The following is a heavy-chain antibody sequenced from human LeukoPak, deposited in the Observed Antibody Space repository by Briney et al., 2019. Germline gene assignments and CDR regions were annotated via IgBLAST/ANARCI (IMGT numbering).Heavy chain of an antibody. Sequence: GGSLRLSCAASGFTFSSYAMSWVRQAPGKGLVWVSHINPDGSTISYADSVKGRFTISRDNAKNTLFLQMNSLRAEDTAVYYCARDPVEPTPIDYWGQGSLVAVSS. V-gene: IGHV3-74*01. D-gene: IGHD1-1*01. CDR2: INPDGSTI. J-gene: IGHJ4*02. CDR3: ARDPVEPTPIDY. CDR1: GFTFSSYA.